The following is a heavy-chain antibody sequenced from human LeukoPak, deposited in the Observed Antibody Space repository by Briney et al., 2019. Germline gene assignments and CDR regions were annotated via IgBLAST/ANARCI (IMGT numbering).Heavy chain of an antibody. Sequence: SETLSLTCTVSVYSVSSGYYWGWIREPPGKGLEWIGSIHHSGITYYNPSLKSRVTISVDTSKNHFSLKLSSVTAADTAVYFCARHAFCSSTGCYTPDYWGQGTLVTVSS. D-gene: IGHD2-2*02. J-gene: IGHJ4*02. V-gene: IGHV4-38-2*02. CDR3: ARHAFCSSTGCYTPDY. CDR1: VYSVSSGYY. CDR2: IHHSGIT.